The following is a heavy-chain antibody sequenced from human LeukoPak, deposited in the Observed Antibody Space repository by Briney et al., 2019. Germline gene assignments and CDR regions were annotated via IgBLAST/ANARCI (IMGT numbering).Heavy chain of an antibody. D-gene: IGHD5-18*01. CDR3: AKGRYSYGAPDLDY. V-gene: IGHV3-23*01. CDR2: ISGSGGST. J-gene: IGHJ4*02. CDR1: GFTFSSYA. Sequence: PGGSLRLSCAASGFTFSSYAISWVRQAPGKGLEWVSAISGSGGSTYYADSVKGRFTISRDNSKNTLYLQVNSLRAEDTAVYYCAKGRYSYGAPDLDYWGQGTLVTVSS.